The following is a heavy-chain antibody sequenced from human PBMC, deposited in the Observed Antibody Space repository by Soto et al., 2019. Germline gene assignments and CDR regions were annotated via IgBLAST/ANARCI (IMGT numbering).Heavy chain of an antibody. CDR2: IVPILDLA. CDR3: ARGIYGDYSDY. CDR1: GGTFSSYT. Sequence: GASVKVSCKASGGTFSSYTVSWVRQAPGQGLEWMGRIVPILDLANYAQKFQGRVTLTADKSTNTTYMELSSLRSEDTAVYYCARGIYGDYSDYWGQGTLVTVSS. V-gene: IGHV1-69*02. J-gene: IGHJ4*02. D-gene: IGHD4-17*01.